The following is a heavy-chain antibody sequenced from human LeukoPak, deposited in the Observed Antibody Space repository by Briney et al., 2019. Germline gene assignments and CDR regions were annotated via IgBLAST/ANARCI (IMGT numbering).Heavy chain of an antibody. V-gene: IGHV3-33*01. CDR2: IWYDVSNK. D-gene: IGHD3-22*01. CDR3: ARDQVVITWSTYYYYYGMDV. Sequence: GGSLRLSCAASGFTFSSYGMHWVRQAPGKGLEWVAVIWYDVSNKYYADSVKGRFTISRDNSKNTLYLQMNSLRAEDTAVYYCARDQVVITWSTYYYYYGMDVWGQGTTVTVSS. CDR1: GFTFSSYG. J-gene: IGHJ6*02.